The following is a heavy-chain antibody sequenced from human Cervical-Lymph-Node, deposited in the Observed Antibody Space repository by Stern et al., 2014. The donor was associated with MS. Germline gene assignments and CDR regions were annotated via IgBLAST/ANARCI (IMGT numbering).Heavy chain of an antibody. J-gene: IGHJ4*02. CDR1: GFSLSTSGLG. CDR2: IYWDYQK. Sequence: ESGPALVKPTQTLTLTCTFSGFSLSTSGLGVGWIRQPPGEALEWLAYIYWDYQKRYSPSLKSRLTITKDTSKNQVVLTLTNVDPVDTATYYCAHRTAGPFDYWGQGTLVTVSS. V-gene: IGHV2-5*02. CDR3: AHRTAGPFDY.